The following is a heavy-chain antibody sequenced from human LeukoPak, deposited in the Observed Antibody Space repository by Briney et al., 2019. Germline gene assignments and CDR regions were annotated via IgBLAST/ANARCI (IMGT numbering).Heavy chain of an antibody. D-gene: IGHD2-21*02. CDR3: ARASAVTGYNWSDR. J-gene: IGHJ5*02. V-gene: IGHV4-30-2*01. CDR2: IYHSGST. Sequence: SQTLSLTCAVSGGSISSGGYSWSWIRQPPGKGLEWIGYIYHSGSTYYNPSLKSRVTISVDRSKNQFSLKLSSVTAADTAVYYCARASAVTGYNWSDRWGQ. CDR1: GGSISSGGYS.